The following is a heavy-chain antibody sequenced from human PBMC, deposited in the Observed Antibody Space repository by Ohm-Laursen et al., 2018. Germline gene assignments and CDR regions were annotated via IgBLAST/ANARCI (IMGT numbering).Heavy chain of an antibody. CDR1: GGTFSSYA. CDR2: IVPVFGTA. V-gene: IGHV1-69*13. CDR3: ARDRGWELRTANNWFDP. Sequence: SVKVSCKASGGTFSSYAISWVRQAPGQGLEWMGGIVPVFGTANYAQKFQGRVTITADESTSTAYMELSSLRSEDTAVYYCARDRGWELRTANNWFDPWGQGTLVAVSS. D-gene: IGHD1-26*01. J-gene: IGHJ5*02.